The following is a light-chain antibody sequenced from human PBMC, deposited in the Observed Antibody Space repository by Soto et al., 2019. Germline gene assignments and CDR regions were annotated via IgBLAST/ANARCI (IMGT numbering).Light chain of an antibody. CDR3: QSYDSSHHVV. J-gene: IGLJ2*01. V-gene: IGLV1-40*01. Sequence: QPVLTQPTSVSGAPGQRVTISRTGSSSNIGAGYDVHWYQQLPGTAPKLIIYGNSNRPSGVPDRFSGSKSGTSASLAITGLQAEDEADYYCQSYDSSHHVVFGGGTKLTVL. CDR2: GNS. CDR1: SSNIGAGYD.